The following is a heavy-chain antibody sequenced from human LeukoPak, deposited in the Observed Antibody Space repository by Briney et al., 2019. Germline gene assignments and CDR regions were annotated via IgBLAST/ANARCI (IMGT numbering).Heavy chain of an antibody. CDR3: ARPEKSGYSPYVFDI. Sequence: GGSLRLSCAASGFTFSSYSMNWVRQAPGKGLEWVSYISPSSTIMYYADSVRGRFTISIDNAKNSLYLQMNSLRAEDTAVYYCARPEKSGYSPYVFDIWGRGTMVTVSS. D-gene: IGHD3-3*01. CDR2: ISPSSTIM. V-gene: IGHV3-48*01. J-gene: IGHJ3*02. CDR1: GFTFSSYS.